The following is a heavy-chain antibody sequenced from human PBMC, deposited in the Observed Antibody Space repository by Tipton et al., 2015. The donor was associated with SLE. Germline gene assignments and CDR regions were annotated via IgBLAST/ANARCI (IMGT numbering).Heavy chain of an antibody. D-gene: IGHD7-27*01. J-gene: IGHJ4*02. CDR3: ARGSVTGDDY. CDR1: GGSFSGYY. V-gene: IGHV4-59*01. CDR2: IYYSGST. Sequence: LRLSCAVYGGSFSGYYWSWIRQPPGKGLEWIGYIYYSGSTNYNPSLKSRVTISVDTSKNQFSLKLSSVTAADTAVYYCARGSVTGDDYWGQGTLVTVSS.